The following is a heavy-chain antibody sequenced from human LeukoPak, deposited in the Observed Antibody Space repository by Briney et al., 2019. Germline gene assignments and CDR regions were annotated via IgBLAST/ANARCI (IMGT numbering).Heavy chain of an antibody. D-gene: IGHD2-2*01. J-gene: IGHJ6*03. V-gene: IGHV4-59*01. CDR3: ARTTEGYCRSTSCYGFYYSYYMDV. Sequence: SETLSLTCTASGGSISYYYWSWIRQPPGKGLEWIGYIYYSGSTNYNPSLKSRVTISVATSKNQFSLKLNSVTAADTAVYYCARTTEGYCRSTSCYGFYYSYYMDVWGKGTTVTIPS. CDR1: GGSISYYY. CDR2: IYYSGST.